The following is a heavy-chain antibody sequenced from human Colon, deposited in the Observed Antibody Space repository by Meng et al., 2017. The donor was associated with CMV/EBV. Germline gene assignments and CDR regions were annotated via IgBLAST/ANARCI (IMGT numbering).Heavy chain of an antibody. CDR3: AREHRNSGSDSGSNWFDP. V-gene: IGHV3-66*02. CDR1: GFTVSGNY. D-gene: IGHD1-26*01. J-gene: IGHJ5*02. CDR2: IYSGGST. Sequence: GESLKISCAASGFTVSGNYMSWVRQAPGKGLEWVSVIYSGGSTYYADSGKGRFTISRDNSKNTLYLQMNSLRAEDTAVYYCAREHRNSGSDSGSNWFDPWGQGTLVTVSS.